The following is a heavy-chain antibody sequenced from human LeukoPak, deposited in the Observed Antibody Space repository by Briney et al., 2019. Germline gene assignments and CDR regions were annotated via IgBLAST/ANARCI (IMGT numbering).Heavy chain of an antibody. D-gene: IGHD3-3*01. CDR2: IKQDGSEK. V-gene: IGHV3-7*01. Sequence: PGGSLRLSCAASGFTFSSYWMSWVRQAPGKGLEWVANIKQDGSEKYYVDSVKGRFTISRDNAKNSLYLQMNSLRAEDTAVYYCASNNYYDFWSGYRTHWYFDLWGRGTLVTVSS. CDR1: GFTFSSYW. CDR3: ASNNYYDFWSGYRTHWYFDL. J-gene: IGHJ2*01.